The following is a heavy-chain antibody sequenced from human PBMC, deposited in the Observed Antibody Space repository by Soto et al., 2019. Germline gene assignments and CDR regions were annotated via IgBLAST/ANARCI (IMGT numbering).Heavy chain of an antibody. CDR1: EFPLSNYG. J-gene: IGHJ4*02. CDR3: AGGQYYFDY. Sequence: QVQLVESGGGVVQPGRSLRLSCAASEFPLSNYGMHWVRQAPGKGLEWVAHISYDGSNKHYADSVKGRFTISRDNSKNMLFLQMSSLRTEDTAVYYCAGGQYYFDYCGQGTRVSVSS. CDR2: ISYDGSNK. D-gene: IGHD2-15*01. V-gene: IGHV3-30*03.